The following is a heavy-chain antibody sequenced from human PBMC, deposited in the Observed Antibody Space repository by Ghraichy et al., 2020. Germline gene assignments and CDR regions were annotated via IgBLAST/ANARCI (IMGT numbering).Heavy chain of an antibody. D-gene: IGHD3-10*01. CDR1: GFTFSSYA. CDR3: AKGDDGSGSYYDYYFDY. CDR2: ISGSGGST. V-gene: IGHV3-23*01. J-gene: IGHJ4*02. Sequence: GGSLRLSCAASGFTFSSYAMSWVRQAPGKGLEWVSAISGSGGSTYYADSVKGRFTISRDNSKNTLYLQMNSLRAEDTAVYYCAKGDDGSGSYYDYYFDYWGQGTLVTVSS.